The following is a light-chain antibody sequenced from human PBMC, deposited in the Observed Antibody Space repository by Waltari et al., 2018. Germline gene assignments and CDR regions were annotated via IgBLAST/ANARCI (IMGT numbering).Light chain of an antibody. CDR2: QDS. CDR3: QAWDSTNVV. J-gene: IGLJ2*01. CDR1: KMGDKF. V-gene: IGLV3-1*01. Sequence: SYDLTQPPSVYVSPGQTASITRSGNKMGDKFVSWYQQKPGQSPMLAIYQDSKRPSGIPDRFSGSNSGNTATLTISGTQTVDEGGYYCQAWDSTNVVFGGGTKLNVL.